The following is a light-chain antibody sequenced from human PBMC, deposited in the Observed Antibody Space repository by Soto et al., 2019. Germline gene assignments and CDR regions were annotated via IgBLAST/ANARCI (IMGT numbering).Light chain of an antibody. Sequence: SALTQPASVSGSPGQSITISCTGTSSDVGGYNYVSWYQQHPGKAPKLMIYEVSNRPSGVSNRFSGSKSGNTASLTISGLQAEDEADYYCSSYTSSSTYWVFGGGTKVTVL. J-gene: IGLJ3*02. CDR1: SSDVGGYNY. CDR3: SSYTSSSTYWV. V-gene: IGLV2-14*01. CDR2: EVS.